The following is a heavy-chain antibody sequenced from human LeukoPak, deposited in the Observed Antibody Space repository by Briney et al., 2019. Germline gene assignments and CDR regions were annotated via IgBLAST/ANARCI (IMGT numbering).Heavy chain of an antibody. CDR2: INSDGSAT. J-gene: IGHJ6*02. CDR1: GFPFSSYW. V-gene: IGHV3-74*01. Sequence: GGSLRLSCATSGFPFSSYWMHWVRQVPGKGLLWVSRINSDGSATIYADSVRGRFTISRDNAKNTLYLQMSGLRVEDTAVYHCASDSPYYGMDVWGQGTTVTVSS. CDR3: ASDSPYYGMDV.